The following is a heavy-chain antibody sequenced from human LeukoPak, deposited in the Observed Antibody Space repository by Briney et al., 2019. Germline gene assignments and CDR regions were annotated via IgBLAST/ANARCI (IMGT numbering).Heavy chain of an antibody. J-gene: IGHJ4*02. CDR3: AREYYDSSAYNQEAIDY. CDR1: GYTFTGYF. Sequence: GASVKVSCKASGYTFTGYFLHWVRQAPGQGLEWLGWINPNSGGTNYARKFQGRVTMTRDTSISTAYMELSRLRSDDTAVYYCAREYYDSSAYNQEAIDYWGQGTLVTVSS. CDR2: INPNSGGT. D-gene: IGHD3-22*01. V-gene: IGHV1-2*02.